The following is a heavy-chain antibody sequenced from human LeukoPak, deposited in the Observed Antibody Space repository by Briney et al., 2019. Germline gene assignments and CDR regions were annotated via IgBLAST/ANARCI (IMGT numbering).Heavy chain of an antibody. D-gene: IGHD3-22*01. CDR3: ARSTEDYDSLNY. Sequence: GASVKVSCKASGGTFSSYAISWVRQAPGQGLEWMGGIIPIFGTANYAQKFQGRVTITADKSTSTAYMELSSLRSEDTAVYYCARSTEDYDSLNYWGQGTLVTVSS. J-gene: IGHJ4*02. V-gene: IGHV1-69*06. CDR2: IIPIFGTA. CDR1: GGTFSSYA.